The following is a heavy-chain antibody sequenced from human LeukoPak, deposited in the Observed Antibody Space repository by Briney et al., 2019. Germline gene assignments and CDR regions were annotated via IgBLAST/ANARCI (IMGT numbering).Heavy chain of an antibody. CDR3: AKDKDRDSGYDLSYYFDY. J-gene: IGHJ4*02. D-gene: IGHD5-12*01. CDR1: GFTFSSYA. Sequence: GGSLRLSCAASGFTFSSYAMSWVRQAPGKGLEWVSGISSNGASTYYVDSVKGRFTISRDNSKNTLYLQMNSLRAEDTAVYYCAKDKDRDSGYDLSYYFDYWGQGTLVTVSS. V-gene: IGHV3-23*01. CDR2: ISSNGAST.